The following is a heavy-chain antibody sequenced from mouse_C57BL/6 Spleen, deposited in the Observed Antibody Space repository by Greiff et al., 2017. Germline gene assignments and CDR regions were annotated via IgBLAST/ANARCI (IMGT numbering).Heavy chain of an antibody. CDR3: ARSAYYSNYEYFDV. J-gene: IGHJ1*03. D-gene: IGHD2-5*01. CDR1: GYTFTSYR. V-gene: IGHV1-55*01. CDR2: IYPGSGST. Sequence: VQLQQPGAELVKPGASVKMSCKASGYTFTSYRITWVKQRPGQGLEWIGDIYPGSGSTNYNEKFKSKATLTVDTSSSTAYMQLSSLTSEDSAVYYCARSAYYSNYEYFDVWGTGTTVTVSS.